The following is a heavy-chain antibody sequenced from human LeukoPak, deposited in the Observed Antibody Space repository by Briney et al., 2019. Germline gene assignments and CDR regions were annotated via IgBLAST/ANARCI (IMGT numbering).Heavy chain of an antibody. CDR2: IYYSGSI. CDR1: SGSVNSGSYY. CDR3: ARTQRGSSPSDY. Sequence: SETLSLTCTVYSGSVNSGSYYGRSIRRPPGKGLEWIGCIYYSGSISYNPTLKSRVPISVDTSKNQCSLKLSSVTAADTAAYYCARTQRGSSPSDYWGQGTLVTVSS. V-gene: IGHV4-61*01. J-gene: IGHJ4*02. D-gene: IGHD6-13*01.